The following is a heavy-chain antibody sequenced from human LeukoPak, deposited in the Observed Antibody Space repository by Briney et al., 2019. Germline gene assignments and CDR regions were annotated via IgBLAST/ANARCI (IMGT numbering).Heavy chain of an antibody. Sequence: GGSLRLSCAASGFTFSSYAMSWVRQAPGKGLEWVSTITGSGSSTYYADSVKGRFTISRDSSKNTLYLQMNSLRAGDTAVYYCSKTYDSSGYYWADFDYWGQGTLVTVSS. J-gene: IGHJ4*02. CDR2: ITGSGSST. V-gene: IGHV3-23*01. D-gene: IGHD3-22*01. CDR1: GFTFSSYA. CDR3: SKTYDSSGYYWADFDY.